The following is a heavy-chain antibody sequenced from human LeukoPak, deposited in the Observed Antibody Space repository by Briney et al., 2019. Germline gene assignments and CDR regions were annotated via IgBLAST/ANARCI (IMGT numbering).Heavy chain of an antibody. CDR1: GYTFTSYY. D-gene: IGHD5-18*01. J-gene: IGHJ4*02. CDR2: IIPIFGTS. CDR3: ARGLDASMETAYDY. Sequence: ASVKVSCKASGYTFTSYYMHWVRQAPGQGLEWMGGIIPIFGTSNYAQKLQGRVTISTDESTSTAYMEVSSLRSEDTAIYYYARGLDASMETAYDYWGQGTLVTVSS. V-gene: IGHV1-69*05.